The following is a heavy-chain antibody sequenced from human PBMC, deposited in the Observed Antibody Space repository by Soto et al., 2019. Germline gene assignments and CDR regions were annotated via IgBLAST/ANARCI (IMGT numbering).Heavy chain of an antibody. D-gene: IGHD1-1*01. CDR3: AKDKPGTTSFDY. J-gene: IGHJ4*02. Sequence: GGSLRLSCAASGFTISSNAMYWVRQAPGKGLEWVSAISDRGATTHYADSAKGRFTISRDTSKNTLYLQLNTLRADDTAVYYCAKDKPGTTSFDYWGQGTLVTVSS. CDR1: GFTISSNA. CDR2: ISDRGATT. V-gene: IGHV3-23*01.